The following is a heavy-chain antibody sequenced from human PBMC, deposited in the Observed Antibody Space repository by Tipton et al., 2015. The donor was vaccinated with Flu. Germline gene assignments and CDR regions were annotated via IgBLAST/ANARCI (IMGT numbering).Heavy chain of an antibody. J-gene: IGHJ5*02. CDR3: ARGGYSVGFDT. V-gene: IGHV1-18*01. CDR1: GFTFSNYG. CDR2: IDAYNGNT. D-gene: IGHD2-21*01. Sequence: QLVQSGGERKQPGASVRLSCKTSGFTFSNYGFIWARQAPGRGLEWMGWIDAYNGNTNYAQKLHDRVTVTTDTSTTTVYMELSDLRSDDTAMYYCARGGYSVGFDTWGQGTLVTVSS.